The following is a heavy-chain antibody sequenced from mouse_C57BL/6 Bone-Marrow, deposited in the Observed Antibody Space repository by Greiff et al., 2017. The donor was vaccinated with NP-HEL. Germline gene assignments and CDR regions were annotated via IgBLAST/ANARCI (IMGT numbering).Heavy chain of an antibody. V-gene: IGHV1-53*01. D-gene: IGHD1-1*02. CDR3: VREDMGYVNYLDY. CDR2: INPSNGGT. Sequence: QVQLQQPGTELVKPGASVKLSCKASGYTFTSYWMHWVKQRPGQGLEWIGNINPSNGGTIYNEKFKSKATLTVDKSSSTAYMQLSSLTSEDSAVYYCVREDMGYVNYLDYGGKGTTLTVPP. CDR1: GYTFTSYW. J-gene: IGHJ2*01.